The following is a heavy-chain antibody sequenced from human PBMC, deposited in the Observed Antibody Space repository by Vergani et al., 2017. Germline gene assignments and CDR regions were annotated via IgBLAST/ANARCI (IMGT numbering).Heavy chain of an antibody. Sequence: QVQLQESGPGLVKPSQTLSLTCTVSGGSISSGSYYWSWIRQPPGKGLEWIGYIYYSGSTNYNPSLKSRVTISVDTSKNQFSLKLSSVTAADTAVYYCARDAGGYSYGQFDYWGQGTLVTVSS. D-gene: IGHD5-18*01. CDR1: GGSISSGSYY. J-gene: IGHJ4*02. CDR3: ARDAGGYSYGQFDY. V-gene: IGHV4-61*01. CDR2: IYYSGST.